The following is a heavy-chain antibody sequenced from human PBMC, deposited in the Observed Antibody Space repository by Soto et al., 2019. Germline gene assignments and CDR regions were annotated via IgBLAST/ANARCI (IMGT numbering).Heavy chain of an antibody. V-gene: IGHV3-21*01. CDR1: GFTFSSYS. CDR3: ARDSGLVVTATHTFDY. J-gene: IGHJ4*02. CDR2: ISSSSSYI. Sequence: EVQLVESGGGLVKPGGSLRLSCAASGFTFSSYSMNWVRQAPGKGLEWVSSISSSSSYIYYADSVKGRFTISRDNAKNSLYLQMNSLRAEDTAVYYCARDSGLVVTATHTFDYWGQGTLVTVSS. D-gene: IGHD2-21*02.